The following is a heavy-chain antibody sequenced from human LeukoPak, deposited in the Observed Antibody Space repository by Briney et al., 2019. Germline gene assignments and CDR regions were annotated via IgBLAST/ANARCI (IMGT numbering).Heavy chain of an antibody. CDR3: VRGGYRGYDYEY. CDR2: NSPNSDYK. CDR1: GFTFSTYS. V-gene: IGHV3-21*01. D-gene: IGHD5-12*01. J-gene: IGHJ4*02. Sequence: GGSLRLSCAASGFTFSTYSMNWLRLAPGKGLEWVSSNSPNSDYKHYADSVNGRFTISRDNAKNALYLQMNSLRAEDTAVYYCVRGGYRGYDYEYWGQGTLVTVSS.